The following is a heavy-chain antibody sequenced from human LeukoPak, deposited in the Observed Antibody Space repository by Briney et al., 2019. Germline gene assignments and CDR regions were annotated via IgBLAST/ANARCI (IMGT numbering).Heavy chain of an antibody. Sequence: RSGGSLGLSCAASGFTFSNARMSWVRQAPGKGLEWVGRIKSKSDGGTTDNAAPVKGRFTISRDDSKNTLYLQMNSLKTEDTAVYYCTTVFYGSAWEWGQGTLVTVSS. V-gene: IGHV3-15*01. CDR1: GFTFSNAR. CDR3: TTVFYGSAWE. D-gene: IGHD3-10*01. J-gene: IGHJ4*02. CDR2: IKSKSDGGTT.